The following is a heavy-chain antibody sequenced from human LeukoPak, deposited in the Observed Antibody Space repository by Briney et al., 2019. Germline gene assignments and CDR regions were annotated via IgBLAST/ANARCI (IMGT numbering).Heavy chain of an antibody. J-gene: IGHJ4*02. CDR1: GYSISSSYY. CDR3: ARGVLRFLEWSYYFDY. D-gene: IGHD3-3*01. Sequence: MSSETLSLTCTVSGYSISSSYYWGWIRQPPGKGLEWIGSIYHSGSTYYNPSLKSRVTISVDTSKNQFSLKLSSVTAADTAVYYCARGVLRFLEWSYYFDYWGQGTLVTVSS. CDR2: IYHSGST. V-gene: IGHV4-38-2*02.